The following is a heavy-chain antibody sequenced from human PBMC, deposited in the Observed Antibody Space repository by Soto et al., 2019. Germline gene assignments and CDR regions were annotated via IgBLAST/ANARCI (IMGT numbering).Heavy chain of an antibody. Sequence: QVQLVESGGGVVQPGRSLRLSCAASGFTFSSYGMHWVRQAPGKGLEWVAVISYDGSNKYYADSVKGRFTISRDNSKNTLYLQMNSLRAEDTAVYYCAKDGELGIAAAGAHLYFDLWGRGTLVTVSS. CDR1: GFTFSSYG. D-gene: IGHD6-13*01. V-gene: IGHV3-30*18. CDR3: AKDGELGIAAAGAHLYFDL. CDR2: ISYDGSNK. J-gene: IGHJ2*01.